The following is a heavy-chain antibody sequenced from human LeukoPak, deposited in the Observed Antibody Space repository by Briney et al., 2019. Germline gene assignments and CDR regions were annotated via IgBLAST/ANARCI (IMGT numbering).Heavy chain of an antibody. Sequence: GASVKVSCKASGYTFTSYGISWVRQAPGQGLEWMGWISAYNGNTNYAQKLQGRVTMTTDTSTSTAYMELRSLRSDDTAVYYCARAQYCSSTSCYSYYYYYKDVWGKGTTVTVSS. D-gene: IGHD2-2*01. J-gene: IGHJ6*03. CDR2: ISAYNGNT. CDR3: ARAQYCSSTSCYSYYYYYKDV. CDR1: GYTFTSYG. V-gene: IGHV1-18*01.